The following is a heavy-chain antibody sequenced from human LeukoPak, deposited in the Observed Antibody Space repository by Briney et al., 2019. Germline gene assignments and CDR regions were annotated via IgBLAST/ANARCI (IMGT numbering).Heavy chain of an antibody. J-gene: IGHJ4*02. CDR2: IYHSGST. V-gene: IGHV4-38-2*01. Sequence: SETLSLTCAVSGYSISSGYYWGWIRQPPGKGLEWIGSIYHSGSTYYNPSLKSRVTISVDTSKNQFSLKLSSVTAADTAVYYCARRPGYYFDCWGQGTLVTVSS. CDR3: ARRPGYYFDC. CDR1: GYSISSGYY.